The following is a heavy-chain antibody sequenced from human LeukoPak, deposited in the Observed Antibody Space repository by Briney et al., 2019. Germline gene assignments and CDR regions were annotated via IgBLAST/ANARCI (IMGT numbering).Heavy chain of an antibody. CDR1: GFTFSSYD. J-gene: IGHJ4*02. V-gene: IGHV3-30*03. Sequence: GGSLGLSCAASGFTFSSYDMHWVRQAPGKGLEWVAVISYDGSNKYYAASVKGRFTISRDNSKSTLYLQMNSLRAEDTAVYYCAQSYYYHSSGYYPYYFDYWGQGTLVTVSS. CDR3: AQSYYYHSSGYYPYYFDY. D-gene: IGHD3-22*01. CDR2: ISYDGSNK.